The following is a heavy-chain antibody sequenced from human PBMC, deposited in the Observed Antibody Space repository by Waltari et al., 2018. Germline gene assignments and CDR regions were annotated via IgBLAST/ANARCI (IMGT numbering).Heavy chain of an antibody. CDR3: ARKSGWYSRGNQRPSGGFFDS. J-gene: IGHJ4*02. Sequence: QVQLQQWGAGLLKPSETLSLTCAVYGGSFSAYYWNWIRQSPGKGLEWIGEINQGGRTSTTPSLKSRVFISVEVSKNQFSLRMNSVTAADTAVYYCARKSGWYSRGNQRPSGGFFDSWGQGGLVTVSS. V-gene: IGHV4-34*02. CDR1: GGSFSAYY. D-gene: IGHD6-13*01. CDR2: INQGGRT.